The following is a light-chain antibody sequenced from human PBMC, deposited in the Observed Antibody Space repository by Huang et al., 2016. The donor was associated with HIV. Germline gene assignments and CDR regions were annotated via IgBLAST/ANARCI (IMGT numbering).Light chain of an antibody. CDR1: QGISNY. CDR3: QKYNSAPLT. Sequence: DIQMTQSPSSLSASVGDRVTITGRASQGISNYFAWYQQKPGKVPKLLIYAASTLQSGVPSRFSGSGSGTDFTLTISSLQPEDVATYYCQKYNSAPLTFGGGTKVEIK. J-gene: IGKJ4*01. CDR2: AAS. V-gene: IGKV1-27*01.